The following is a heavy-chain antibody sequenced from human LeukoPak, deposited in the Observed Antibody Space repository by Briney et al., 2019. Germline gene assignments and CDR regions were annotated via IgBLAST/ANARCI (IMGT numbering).Heavy chain of an antibody. J-gene: IGHJ4*02. D-gene: IGHD3-22*01. V-gene: IGHV3-74*01. Sequence: GGSLRLSCAASGFTFSSSWMHWVRQAPGKGLVWVSRINSDGIGTSYADSVKGRFTISRDNAKNTLYLQMNSLRAEATAVYYCARGPSGVVNDWGQGTLVTVSS. CDR1: GFTFSSSW. CDR3: ARGPSGVVND. CDR2: INSDGIGT.